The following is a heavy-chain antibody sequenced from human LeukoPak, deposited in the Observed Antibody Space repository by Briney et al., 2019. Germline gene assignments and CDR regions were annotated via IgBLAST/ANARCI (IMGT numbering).Heavy chain of an antibody. CDR2: IYYSGSA. Sequence: SETLSLTCTVSGASISGSGFYWGWIRQPPGKGLEWIGNIYYSGSAYYNASLESRVTISIDTSKNQFSLKLNSVTAADTAVYYCARNSGSRSYYMDVWGKGTTVTISS. J-gene: IGHJ6*03. V-gene: IGHV4-39*07. CDR1: GASISGSGFY. CDR3: ARNSGSRSYYMDV. D-gene: IGHD3-10*01.